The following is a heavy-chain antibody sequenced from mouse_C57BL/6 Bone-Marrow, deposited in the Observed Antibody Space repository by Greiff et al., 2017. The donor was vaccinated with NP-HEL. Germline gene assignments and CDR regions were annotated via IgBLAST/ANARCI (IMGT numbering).Heavy chain of an antibody. CDR2: IYPGSGST. Sequence: QVQLQQPGAELVKPGASVKMSCKASGYTFTSYWITWVKQRPGQGLEWIGDIYPGSGSTNYTEKFKSKATLTVDTSSSTAYMQLSSLTSEDSAVYYCARYPYYYGSSFYWYFDVWGTGTTVTVSS. CDR1: GYTFTSYW. CDR3: ARYPYYYGSSFYWYFDV. D-gene: IGHD1-1*01. V-gene: IGHV1-55*01. J-gene: IGHJ1*03.